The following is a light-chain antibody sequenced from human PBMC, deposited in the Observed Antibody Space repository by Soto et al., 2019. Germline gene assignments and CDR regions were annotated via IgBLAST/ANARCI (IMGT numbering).Light chain of an antibody. J-gene: IGKJ1*01. Sequence: EIVLTQSPGTLSLSPGERATLSCRASQSVSSSYLAWYQQKPGQAPRLLIYGASSRATGIPDRFSDSGSGTDFTLTISRLEPKDFAVYYCQQYGRSPPWTFGQGTKVEIK. CDR3: QQYGRSPPWT. CDR1: QSVSSSY. V-gene: IGKV3-20*01. CDR2: GAS.